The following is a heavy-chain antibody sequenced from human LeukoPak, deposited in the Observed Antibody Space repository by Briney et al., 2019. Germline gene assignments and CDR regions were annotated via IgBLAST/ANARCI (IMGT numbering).Heavy chain of an antibody. D-gene: IGHD2-8*02. V-gene: IGHV3-23*01. CDR3: ANPAPGVVYLY. J-gene: IGHJ4*02. CDR1: AFTFSSYD. Sequence: GGSLRLSCAASAFTFSSYDMSWVRQAHGKGLEWVSGIRNYGGSTYYAGSVEGRFTISRDNSKNTLYLQMNSLRAEDTAVYYCANPAPGVVYLYWGQGTLVTVSS. CDR2: IRNYGGST.